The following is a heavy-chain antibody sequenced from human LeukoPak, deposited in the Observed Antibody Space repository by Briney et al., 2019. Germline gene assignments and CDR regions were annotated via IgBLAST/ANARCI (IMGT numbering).Heavy chain of an antibody. D-gene: IGHD1-7*01. CDR2: INPNSGGT. Sequence: ASVKVSCKASGYTFTGYYMHWVRQAPGQGLEWMGWINPNSGGTNYAQKFQGRVSMTRDTSISTAYMELSRLRSDDTAVYYCARDPDAAYNWHYSPSGYWGQGTLVTVSS. V-gene: IGHV1-2*02. CDR1: GYTFTGYY. CDR3: ARDPDAAYNWHYSPSGY. J-gene: IGHJ4*02.